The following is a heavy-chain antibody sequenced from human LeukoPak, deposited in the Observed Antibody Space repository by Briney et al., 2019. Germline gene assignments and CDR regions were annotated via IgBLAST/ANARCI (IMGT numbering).Heavy chain of an antibody. CDR3: VRDSRPPDSIHFWSVNLFDP. CDR2: ISSSSITI. V-gene: IGHV3-48*01. CDR1: GFTFSPYS. D-gene: IGHD3-3*02. J-gene: IGHJ5*02. Sequence: KPGGSLRLSCAASGFTFSPYSMNWVRQAPGKGLEWVSYISSSSITIFYADSVKGRFTISRDNSKNTLYLQMNSLRPEDTAVYYCVRDSRPPDSIHFWSVNLFDPWGQGTLVTVSS.